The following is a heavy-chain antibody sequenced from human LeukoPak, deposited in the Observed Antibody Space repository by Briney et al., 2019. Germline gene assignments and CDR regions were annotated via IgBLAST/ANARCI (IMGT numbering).Heavy chain of an antibody. CDR3: EALDMGATITDY. Sequence: KTSETLSLTCAVYGGSFSGYYWSWIRQPPGKGLEWIGEINHSGSTNYNPSLKSRVTISVDTSKNQFSLKLSSVTAADTAVYYCEALDMGATITDYWGQGTLVTVSS. CDR2: INHSGST. D-gene: IGHD5-12*01. J-gene: IGHJ4*02. V-gene: IGHV4-34*01. CDR1: GGSFSGYY.